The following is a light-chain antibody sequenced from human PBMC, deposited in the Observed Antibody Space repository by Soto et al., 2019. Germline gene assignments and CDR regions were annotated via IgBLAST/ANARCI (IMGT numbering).Light chain of an antibody. J-gene: IGLJ1*01. V-gene: IGLV2-11*01. Sequence: QSALTQPRSVSGSPGQSVTISCTGTSSDIGAYNYVSWYQQHPGQAPKLMIYDVSERPSVVPDRFSGSKSGNTASLTISGLQAEDEADYYCCSYAGSHTFVFGSGTKLTVL. CDR2: DVS. CDR3: CSYAGSHTFV. CDR1: SSDIGAYNY.